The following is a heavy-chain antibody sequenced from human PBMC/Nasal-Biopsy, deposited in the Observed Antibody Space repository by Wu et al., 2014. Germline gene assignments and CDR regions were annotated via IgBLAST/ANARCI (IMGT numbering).Heavy chain of an antibody. CDR1: GFDFEDYA. J-gene: IGHJ3*01. Sequence: LRLSCAASGFDFEDYAMQWVRQAPGKGLEWVSGINWNSVNIAYAESVKGRFTISRDNAKKSLYLQMDSLRAEDTALYYCAKDRDIGYPHDAFDVWGQGTLVTVSS. CDR2: INWNSVNI. CDR3: AKDRDIGYPHDAFDV. V-gene: IGHV3-9*01. D-gene: IGHD3-22*01.